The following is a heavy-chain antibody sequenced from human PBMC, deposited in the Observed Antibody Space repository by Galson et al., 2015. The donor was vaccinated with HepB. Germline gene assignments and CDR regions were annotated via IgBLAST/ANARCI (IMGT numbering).Heavy chain of an antibody. Sequence: SLRLSCAASGFTFSTYGIHWVRQAPGKGLEWMAVIWYDGSEKYYADSVKRRFTISRDNSKNILFLDMNSLRVEDTAIYYCARGESDKDSEPPDDWGQGTLVTVSS. D-gene: IGHD1-26*01. V-gene: IGHV3-33*08. J-gene: IGHJ4*02. CDR1: GFTFSTYG. CDR3: ARGESDKDSEPPDD. CDR2: IWYDGSEK.